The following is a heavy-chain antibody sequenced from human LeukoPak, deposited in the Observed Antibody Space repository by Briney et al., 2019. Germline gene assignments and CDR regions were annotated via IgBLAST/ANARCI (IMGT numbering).Heavy chain of an antibody. Sequence: PSETLSLTCTVSGGSISSYYWSWIRQPPGKGLEWIGYIYYSGSTNYNPSLKSRVTISVDTSKKQFSLKLTSVTAADTAVYYCAKDYYYELGVAFDIWGQGTMVTVSS. CDR3: AKDYYYELGVAFDI. J-gene: IGHJ3*02. D-gene: IGHD3-22*01. CDR1: GGSISSYY. V-gene: IGHV4-59*01. CDR2: IYYSGST.